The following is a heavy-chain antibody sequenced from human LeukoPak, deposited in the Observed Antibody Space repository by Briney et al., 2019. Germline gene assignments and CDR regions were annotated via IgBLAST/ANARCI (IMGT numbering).Heavy chain of an antibody. D-gene: IGHD3-10*01. CDR1: GFTFSSYG. CDR2: VRDNAGIT. Sequence: GGSLRLSCAASGFTFSSYGMSWVRQAPGKGLEWVSHVRDNAGITFYADSVKGRFTISRDNSKNTLYLQMNSLRAEDTAVYYCARVTYGSGTYGAFDYWGQGTLVTVSS. J-gene: IGHJ4*02. CDR3: ARVTYGSGTYGAFDY. V-gene: IGHV3-23*01.